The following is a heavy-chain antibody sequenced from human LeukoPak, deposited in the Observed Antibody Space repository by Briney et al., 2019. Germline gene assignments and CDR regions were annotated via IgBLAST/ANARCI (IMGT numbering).Heavy chain of an antibody. CDR2: ISGSGGST. J-gene: IGHJ5*02. CDR1: GFTFTTYA. Sequence: GGSLRLSCAASGFTFTTYAMGWVRQAPGKGLEWVSTISGSGGSTSYADSVKGRFTISRDNSKNTLYLQMNSLRAEDTAVYYCAKGGYNWLDPWGQGTLVTVSS. V-gene: IGHV3-23*01. CDR3: AKGGYNWLDP.